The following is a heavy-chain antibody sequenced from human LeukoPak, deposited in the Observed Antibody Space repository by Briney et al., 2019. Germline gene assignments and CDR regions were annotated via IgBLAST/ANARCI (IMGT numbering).Heavy chain of an antibody. D-gene: IGHD3-10*01. J-gene: IGHJ4*02. CDR3: ASEITMVRGVTIDDY. CDR1: AGTFSSYA. Sequence: SVKVSCTASAGTFSSYAISWVRQAPGQGREWMGRIIPILGIANYAQKFQGRVTITADKSTSTAYMELSSLRSEDTAVYYCASEITMVRGVTIDDYWGQGTLVTVSS. CDR2: IIPILGIA. V-gene: IGHV1-69*04.